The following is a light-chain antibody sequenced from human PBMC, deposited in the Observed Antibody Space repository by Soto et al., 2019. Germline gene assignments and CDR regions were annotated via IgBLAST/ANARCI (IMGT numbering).Light chain of an antibody. V-gene: IGLV2-14*01. CDR1: SRDVGGYNY. Sequence: QSALTQPASVSGSPGQSIIISCPGTSRDVGGYNYVSWYQQHPGKAPKLMIYDVSNRPSGVSNRFSGSKSGNTASLTISGLQAEDEADYYCSSYTSSSTLMVFGGGTKLTVL. J-gene: IGLJ2*01. CDR2: DVS. CDR3: SSYTSSSTLMV.